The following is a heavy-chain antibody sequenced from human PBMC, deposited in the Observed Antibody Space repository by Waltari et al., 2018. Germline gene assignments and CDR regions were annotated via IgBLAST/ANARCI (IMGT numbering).Heavy chain of an antibody. CDR1: GFTFSSYA. Sequence: ELQLLESGGGLVQPGGSLRLSCAASGFTFSSYAISWVRQAPGKGLEWVSVISDSGGRTYYADSVKGRFAVSRDNSKNTLYVQMNSLRAEDTALYYCAKAHSGSYDYYFDYWGQGTLVTVSS. CDR3: AKAHSGSYDYYFDY. CDR2: ISDSGGRT. D-gene: IGHD1-26*01. V-gene: IGHV3-23*01. J-gene: IGHJ4*02.